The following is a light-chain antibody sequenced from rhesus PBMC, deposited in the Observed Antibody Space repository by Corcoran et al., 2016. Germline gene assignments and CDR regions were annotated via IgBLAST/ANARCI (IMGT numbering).Light chain of an antibody. CDR3: QQYNSRPHT. CDR2: KAS. V-gene: IGKV1-22*01. CDR1: QGVSDW. Sequence: DIQMTQSPSSLSASVGDTVPITCRASQGVSDWLAWYQQKPGKAPNLLIYKASILQSGVPSRFSGSGSGTDFTLTISSLQSEDFATYYCQQYNSRPHTFGQGTKVGIK. J-gene: IGKJ2*01.